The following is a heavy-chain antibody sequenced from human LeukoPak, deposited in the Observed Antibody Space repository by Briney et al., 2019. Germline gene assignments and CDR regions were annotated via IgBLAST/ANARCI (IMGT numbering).Heavy chain of an antibody. CDR2: IYHSGST. CDR3: ARVTSSPYATYYYYYYMDV. CDR1: GGSISSGGYY. J-gene: IGHJ6*03. V-gene: IGHV4-30-2*01. D-gene: IGHD2-2*01. Sequence: SQTLSLTCTVSGGSISSGGYYWSWIRQPPGKGLEWIGYIYHSGSTYYNPSLKSRVTISVDTSKNQFSLKLSSVTAADTAVYYCARVTSSPYATYYYYYYMDVWGKGTTVTVSS.